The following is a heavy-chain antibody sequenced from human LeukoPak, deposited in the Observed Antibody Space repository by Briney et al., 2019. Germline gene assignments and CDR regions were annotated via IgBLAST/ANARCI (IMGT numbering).Heavy chain of an antibody. V-gene: IGHV3-33*01. CDR1: GFTFNSYG. CDR3: ARDIAVAGNYDY. D-gene: IGHD6-19*01. CDR2: IWYDGSNK. Sequence: GGSLRLSCAASGFTFNSYGMHWVRQAPGKGLEGVAVIWYDGSNKYYADSVKGRFTISRDNSKNTLYLQMNSLRAEDTAVYYCARDIAVAGNYDYWGQGTLVTVSS. J-gene: IGHJ4*02.